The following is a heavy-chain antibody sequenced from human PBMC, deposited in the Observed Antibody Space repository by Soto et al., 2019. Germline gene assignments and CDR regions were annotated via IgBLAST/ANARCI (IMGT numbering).Heavy chain of an antibody. D-gene: IGHD6-6*01. CDR3: AKDRRQLSALDM. CDR2: ISNDGNRK. V-gene: IGHV3-30*18. CDR1: GFSFSSYG. Sequence: SLRLSCSASGFSFSSYGMHLVRQAPGRGLEWVTVISNDGNRKYYGESVKGRFSVSRGNDKDTLYLQMNGLRPEDTGVYYCAKDRRQLSALDMWGQGTTVTVSS. J-gene: IGHJ3*02.